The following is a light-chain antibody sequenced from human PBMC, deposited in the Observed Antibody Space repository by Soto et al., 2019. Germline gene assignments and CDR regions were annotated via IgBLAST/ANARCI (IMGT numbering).Light chain of an antibody. CDR3: SSYTGSGTLI. CDR1: SSDIGIYKY. CDR2: EVT. V-gene: IGLV2-14*01. J-gene: IGLJ2*01. Sequence: QSALTQPASVSGSPGQSIAISCTGSSSDIGIYKYVSWYQQHPGKVPKLIIYEVTNRPSGVSNRFSGSKSGNTASLTISGLQAEDEADYFCSSYTGSGTLIFGGGTKVTVL.